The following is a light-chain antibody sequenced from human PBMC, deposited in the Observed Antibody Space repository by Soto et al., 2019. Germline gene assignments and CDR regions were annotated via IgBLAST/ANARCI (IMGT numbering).Light chain of an antibody. Sequence: EVVMTQSPATLSASPGERVILSCRASQNVNSNLAWYQQRPGQAPRLLIYGATTRATGIPARFSGSGSGAAFTLSISSLQSEDLAVYYCQQYDDWPPSTFGQGTKVEIK. CDR3: QQYDDWPPST. CDR2: GAT. J-gene: IGKJ1*01. V-gene: IGKV3-15*01. CDR1: QNVNSN.